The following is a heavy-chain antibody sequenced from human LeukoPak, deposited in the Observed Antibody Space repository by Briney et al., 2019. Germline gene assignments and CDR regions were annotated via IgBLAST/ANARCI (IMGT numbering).Heavy chain of an antibody. CDR1: GFSLSTSGMC. V-gene: IGHV2-70*01. CDR3: ARIQAYGGNSEGYYFNY. CDR2: IDWDDDK. Sequence: SGPALVKPTQTLTVTCTFSGFSLSTSGMCVSWIRQPPGKALEWLALIDWDDDKFYSTSLKTRLTISKDTSKNQVVLTMTNMDPVDTATYYCARIQAYGGNSEGYYFNYWGREPWSPSPQ. D-gene: IGHD4-23*01. J-gene: IGHJ4*02.